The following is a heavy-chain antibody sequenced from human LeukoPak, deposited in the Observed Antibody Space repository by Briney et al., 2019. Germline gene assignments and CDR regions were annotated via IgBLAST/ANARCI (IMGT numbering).Heavy chain of an antibody. CDR3: ARDYSRRGSTNRLGGMDV. CDR1: GYTFTGYY. D-gene: IGHD3-10*01. J-gene: IGHJ6*02. CDR2: INPNSGGT. Sequence: ASVKVSCKASGYTFTGYYMHWVRQAPGQGLEWMGWINPNSGGTNYAQKFQARVTMTRDTSISTAYMELSRLRSDDTAVYYCARDYSRRGSTNRLGGMDVWGQGTTVTVSS. V-gene: IGHV1-2*02.